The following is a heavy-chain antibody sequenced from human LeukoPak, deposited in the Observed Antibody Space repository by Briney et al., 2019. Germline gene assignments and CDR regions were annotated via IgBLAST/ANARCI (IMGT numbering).Heavy chain of an antibody. CDR3: ARDPRGLSSRRLYYFDY. V-gene: IGHV4-39*07. CDR1: GGSISSSSYY. Sequence: SSETLSLTCTVSGGSISSSSYYWGWIRQPPGKGLEWIGSIYYSGSTYYNPSLKSRVTISVDTSKNQFSLKLSSVTAADAAVYYCARDPRGLSSRRLYYFDYWGQGTLVTVSP. CDR2: IYYSGST. J-gene: IGHJ4*02. D-gene: IGHD6-25*01.